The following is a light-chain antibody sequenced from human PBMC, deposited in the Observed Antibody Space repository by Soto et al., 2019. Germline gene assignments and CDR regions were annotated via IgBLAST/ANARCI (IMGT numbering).Light chain of an antibody. Sequence: EIVMTQSPPSLTVTPGEPASISCRSSQRLLHSNGNNFLDWYLQKPGQSPQLLIYLGFNRASGVPDRVSGSGAGTDFTLKISRVEAEDVGVYYCMQALQTPYTFGQGTMLEIK. CDR1: QRLLHSNGNNF. J-gene: IGKJ2*01. CDR3: MQALQTPYT. V-gene: IGKV2-28*01. CDR2: LGF.